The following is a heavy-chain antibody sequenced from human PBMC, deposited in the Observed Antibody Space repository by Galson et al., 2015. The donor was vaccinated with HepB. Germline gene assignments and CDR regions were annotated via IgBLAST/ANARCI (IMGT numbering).Heavy chain of an antibody. CDR3: ARFVSQLEILTGYYDARPYGFDV. Sequence: SETLSLTCTVSGGFISNFYWSWIRQTPGKGLEWIGYIYHRGSTDYNPSLRSRVTMSVDASKTQFSPTLSSVTAADTAVYYCARFVSQLEILTGYYDARPYGFDVWGRGTTVIVS. CDR2: IYHRGST. D-gene: IGHD3-9*01. V-gene: IGHV4-59*04. CDR1: GGFISNFY. J-gene: IGHJ6*02.